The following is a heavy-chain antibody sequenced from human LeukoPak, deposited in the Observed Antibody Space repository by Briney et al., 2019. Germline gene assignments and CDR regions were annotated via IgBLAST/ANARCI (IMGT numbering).Heavy chain of an antibody. CDR3: TRSYCGGDCYPYYYYYMDV. Sequence: GGSLRLSCTASGFTFGDYAMSWVRQAPGKGLEWVGFIRSKAYGGTTEYAASVKGRFTISRDDSKSIAYLQMNSLKTEDTAVYYCTRSYCGGDCYPYYYYYMDVWGKGTTVTVSS. V-gene: IGHV3-49*04. J-gene: IGHJ6*03. CDR2: IRSKAYGGTT. D-gene: IGHD2-21*02. CDR1: GFTFGDYA.